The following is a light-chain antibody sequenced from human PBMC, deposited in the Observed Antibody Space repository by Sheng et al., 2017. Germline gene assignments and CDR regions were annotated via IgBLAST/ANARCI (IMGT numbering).Light chain of an antibody. CDR2: DVN. V-gene: IGLV2-14*03. Sequence: QSALTQPASVSGSPGQSITISCTGTTSDVGGYNYVSWYQQHPGKVPKVMIYDVNNRPSRGLQIASLAPSLAIRSFLTISGLQAEDDADYYCKSYAGSNTYIFGTGTKVTVL. J-gene: IGLJ1*01. CDR3: KSYAGSNTYI. CDR1: TSDVGGYNY.